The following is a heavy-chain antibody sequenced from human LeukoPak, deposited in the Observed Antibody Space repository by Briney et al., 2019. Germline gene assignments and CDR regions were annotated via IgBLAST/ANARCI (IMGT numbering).Heavy chain of an antibody. D-gene: IGHD3-3*01. J-gene: IGHJ6*02. CDR2: INPSGGST. CDR1: GYTFTSYY. V-gene: IGHV1-46*01. Sequence: ASVKVSCKASGYTFTSYYMHWVRQAPGQGLEWMGIINPSGGSTTYTQKFQGRVTMTRNTSISTAYMELSSLRSEDTAVYYCARVSRLDPYYYYGMDVWGQGTTVTVSS. CDR3: ARVSRLDPYYYYGMDV.